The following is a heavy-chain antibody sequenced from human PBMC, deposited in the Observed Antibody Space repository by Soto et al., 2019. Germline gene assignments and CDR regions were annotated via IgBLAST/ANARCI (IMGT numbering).Heavy chain of an antibody. Sequence: QVQLQESGPGLVKPSQTLSLTCTVSGGSISSGDYYWSWIRQPPGKGLEWIGYIYYSGSTYYNPSLKSRVTISVDTSKNQFSLKLSSVTAADTAVYYCARELRCSGGSCYHNLEPFDYWGQGTLVTVSS. CDR1: GGSISSGDYY. V-gene: IGHV4-30-4*01. J-gene: IGHJ4*02. CDR3: ARELRCSGGSCYHNLEPFDY. D-gene: IGHD2-15*01. CDR2: IYYSGST.